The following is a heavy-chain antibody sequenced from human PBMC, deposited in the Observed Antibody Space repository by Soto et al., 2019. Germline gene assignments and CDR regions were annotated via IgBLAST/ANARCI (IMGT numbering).Heavy chain of an antibody. CDR3: ARYRSDEDAFDI. V-gene: IGHV3-30-3*01. Sequence: QVQLVESGGGVVQPGRSLRLSCAASGFTFSSYAMHWVRQAPGKGLEWVAVISYDGSNKYYADSVKGRFTISRDNSKNTLYLQMNSLRAEDTAVYYCARYRSDEDAFDIWGQGTMVTVSS. CDR2: ISYDGSNK. CDR1: GFTFSSYA. D-gene: IGHD2-15*01. J-gene: IGHJ3*02.